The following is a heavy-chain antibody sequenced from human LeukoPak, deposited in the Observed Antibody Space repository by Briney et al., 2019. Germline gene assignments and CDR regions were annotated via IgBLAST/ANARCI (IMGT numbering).Heavy chain of an antibody. CDR3: ARGIEATRRSTGTCNYFDY. J-gene: IGHJ4*02. D-gene: IGHD5-12*01. CDR2: ISSSSSHT. V-gene: IGHV3-11*06. Sequence: PGGSLRLSCAASGFTFSDYYMSWICQAPGKGLEWVSYISSSSSHTNYADSVKGRFTISRDNAKNSLYLQMNSLRAEDTAVYYCARGIEATRRSTGTCNYFDYWGQGTPVTVSS. CDR1: GFTFSDYY.